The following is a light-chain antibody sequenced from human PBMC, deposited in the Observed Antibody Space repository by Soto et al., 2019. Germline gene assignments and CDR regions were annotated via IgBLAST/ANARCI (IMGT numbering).Light chain of an antibody. CDR3: KSYAGSNTYV. CDR2: EVV. CDR1: KSDIGVYDF. J-gene: IGLJ1*01. Sequence: TQPRSASVYIWQSVAISCTGTKSDIGVYDFVSWYQHHPGKAPRLIIYEVVQRPSGVPDRFSGSKSGNTASLTVSGLQAADEADYFCKSYAGSNTYVLGSGTKVTVL. V-gene: IGLV2-8*01.